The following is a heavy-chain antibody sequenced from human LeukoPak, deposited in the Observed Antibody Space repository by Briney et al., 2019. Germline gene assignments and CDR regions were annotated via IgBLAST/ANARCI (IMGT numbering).Heavy chain of an antibody. CDR1: GYTFTNYG. CDR2: INTYNGNT. V-gene: IGHV1-18*01. J-gene: IGHJ4*02. D-gene: IGHD3-22*01. CDR3: ARVVLDHYYDSNGYLGTLDY. Sequence: EASVKVSCKASGYTFTNYGISWVRQAPGQGLEWMGWINTYNGNTNYAQKFQGRVTMTTDTSTSTAYMELRSLRSDDTAVYYCARVVLDHYYDSNGYLGTLDYWGQGTLVTVSS.